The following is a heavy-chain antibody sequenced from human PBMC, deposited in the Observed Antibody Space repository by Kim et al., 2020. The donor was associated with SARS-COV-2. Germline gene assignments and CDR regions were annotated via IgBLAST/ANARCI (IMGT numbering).Heavy chain of an antibody. CDR2: IIPILGIA. J-gene: IGHJ3*02. Sequence: SVKVSCKASGCTFSSYAISWVRQAPGQGLEWMGRIIPILGIANYAQKFQGRVTITADKSTSTAYMELSSLRSEDTAVYYCARDYYGSGSYYRDDAFDIWGQGTMVTVSS. V-gene: IGHV1-69*04. D-gene: IGHD3-10*01. CDR1: GCTFSSYA. CDR3: ARDYYGSGSYYRDDAFDI.